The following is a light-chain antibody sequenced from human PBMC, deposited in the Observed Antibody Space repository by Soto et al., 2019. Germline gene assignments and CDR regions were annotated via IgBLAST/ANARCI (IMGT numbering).Light chain of an antibody. Sequence: QSVLTQPPSASGSPGQSVAISCTGTSSDVGGYSYGSWYQQHPGKAPKLMIYDVSKRPSGVPDRFSGSKSGNTASLTVSGLQAEDEADYYCSSYAGTHIVFGTGTKVTVL. J-gene: IGLJ1*01. V-gene: IGLV2-8*01. CDR3: SSYAGTHIV. CDR2: DVS. CDR1: SSDVGGYSY.